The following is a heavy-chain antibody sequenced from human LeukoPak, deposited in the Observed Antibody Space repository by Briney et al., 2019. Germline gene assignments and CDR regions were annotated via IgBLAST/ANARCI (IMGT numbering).Heavy chain of an antibody. V-gene: IGHV3-74*03. CDR2: INERGTDS. CDR1: GFTFSGHW. Sequence: GGSLRLSCTASGFTFSGHWIHWVRQAPGMGLVWVSRINERGTDSMYAESVKGRFTISRDNAKNTVYLQMNSLRAEDTAVYYCARDRSPGWFDPWGQGTLVTVSS. CDR3: ARDRSPGWFDP. J-gene: IGHJ5*02.